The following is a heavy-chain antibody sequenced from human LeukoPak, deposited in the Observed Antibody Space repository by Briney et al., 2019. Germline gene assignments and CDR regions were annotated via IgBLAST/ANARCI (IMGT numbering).Heavy chain of an antibody. D-gene: IGHD3-22*01. Sequence: GESLKISCKGSVYSFSTYWIGWVRQMPGKGLEWMGIIYPGDSDTRYSPSLQGQVTISADNSISAAYLQWSSLKASDTAMYYCARLNDYDSSGYYYVADYWGQGTLVTVSS. J-gene: IGHJ4*02. V-gene: IGHV5-51*01. CDR2: IYPGDSDT. CDR3: ARLNDYDSSGYYYVADY. CDR1: VYSFSTYW.